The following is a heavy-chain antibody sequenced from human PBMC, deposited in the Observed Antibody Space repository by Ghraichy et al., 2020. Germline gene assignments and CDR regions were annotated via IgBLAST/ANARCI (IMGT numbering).Heavy chain of an antibody. Sequence: ESLNISCTVSGASIITYYWSWIRRTPGKGLEWIGYIYYTGDSNCSPSLKSRATISADTSKNQFSLNLRSVTATDTAVYYCARHRGAAGRDYFDLWGQGTLVTVSS. CDR1: GASIITYY. CDR3: ARHRGAAGRDYFDL. D-gene: IGHD6-13*01. V-gene: IGHV4-59*08. J-gene: IGHJ4*02. CDR2: IYYTGDS.